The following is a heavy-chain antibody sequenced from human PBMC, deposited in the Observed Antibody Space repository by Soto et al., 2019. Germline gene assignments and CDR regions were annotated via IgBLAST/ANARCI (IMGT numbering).Heavy chain of an antibody. CDR1: GGSISSGGYY. V-gene: IGHV4-31*03. Sequence: QVQLQESGPGLVKPSQTLSLTCTVSGGSISSGGYYWSWIRQHPGKGLEWIGYIYYSGSTYYNPSLKSRVTISVDTSKNQLSLKLSSVTAADTAVYYCARDLATVVPTLRYFDLWGRGTLVTVSS. CDR3: ARDLATVVPTLRYFDL. J-gene: IGHJ2*01. CDR2: IYYSGST. D-gene: IGHD4-17*01.